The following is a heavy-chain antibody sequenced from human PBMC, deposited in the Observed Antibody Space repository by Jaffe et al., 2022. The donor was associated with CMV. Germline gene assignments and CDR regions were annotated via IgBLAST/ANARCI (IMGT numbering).Heavy chain of an antibody. CDR1: GDSVSSNSAA. CDR2: TYYRSKWYN. D-gene: IGHD2-8*01. Sequence: QVQLQQSGPGLVKPSQTLSLTCAISGDSVSSNSAAWNWIRQSPSRGLEWLGRTYYRSKWYNDYAVSVKSRITINPDTSKNQFSLQLNSVTPEDTAVYYCARASYCTNGVCYREGWFDPWGQGTLVTVSS. CDR3: ARASYCTNGVCYREGWFDP. V-gene: IGHV6-1*01. J-gene: IGHJ5*02.